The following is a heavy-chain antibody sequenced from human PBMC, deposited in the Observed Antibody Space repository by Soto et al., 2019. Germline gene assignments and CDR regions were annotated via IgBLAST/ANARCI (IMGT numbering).Heavy chain of an antibody. CDR3: GNGWTYGGAACCGDS. V-gene: IGHV3-23*01. D-gene: IGHD3-16*01. CDR1: GFTFSAYA. J-gene: IGHJ1*01. Sequence: PGGSLRLSCTASGFTFSAYAMAWVRQAPEKGLEWVSAVTKSGNTYYVDSVKGRFTISRDNYKGILYLQMNTLRAEDTAVFSLGNGWTYGGAACCGDSWARGTVV. CDR2: VTKSGNT.